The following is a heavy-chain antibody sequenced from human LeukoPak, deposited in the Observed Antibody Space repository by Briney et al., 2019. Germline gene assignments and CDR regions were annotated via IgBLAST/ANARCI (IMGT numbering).Heavy chain of an antibody. V-gene: IGHV3-53*01. CDR1: GFTVSSNY. J-gene: IGHJ4*02. CDR2: IYSGGST. CDR3: ARGPSSRYSGYDSAFDY. Sequence: PGGSLRLSCAASGFTVSSNYMSWVRQAPGRGLEWVSVIYSGGSTYYANSVKGRFTISRDNSKNTLYLQMNSLRAEDTAVYYCARGPSSRYSGYDSAFDYWGQGTLVTVSS. D-gene: IGHD5-12*01.